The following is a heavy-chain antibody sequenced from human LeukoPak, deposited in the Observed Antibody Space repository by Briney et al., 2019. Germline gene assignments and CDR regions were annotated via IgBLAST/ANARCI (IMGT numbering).Heavy chain of an antibody. CDR1: GFTLSRYS. Sequence: PGGSLRLSCAASGFTLSRYSMHWIRQAPGKGLEYVSAISSDGGRTYYANSVKGRFTISRDNSKNTLYLQMNSLRAEDTAVYYCAKGSVRLVHTHRVSVSRPPNWFDPWGQGTLVTVSS. J-gene: IGHJ5*02. CDR2: ISSDGGRT. D-gene: IGHD6-6*01. V-gene: IGHV3-64*01. CDR3: AKGSVRLVHTHRVSVSRPPNWFDP.